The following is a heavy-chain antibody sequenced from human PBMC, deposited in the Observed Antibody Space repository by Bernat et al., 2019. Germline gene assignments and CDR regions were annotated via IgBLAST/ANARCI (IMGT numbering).Heavy chain of an antibody. D-gene: IGHD6-19*01. Sequence: QLQLQESGPGLVKPSETLSLTCTVSGGSISSSSYYWGWIRQPPGKGLEWIGSIYYSGSTYYKPSLKSRVTISVDMSKNQFSLKLSSVTTADTAVYYCARHLAVAGTTGTFDYWGQGTLVTVSS. CDR3: ARHLAVAGTTGTFDY. CDR1: GGSISSSSYY. CDR2: IYYSGST. J-gene: IGHJ4*02. V-gene: IGHV4-39*01.